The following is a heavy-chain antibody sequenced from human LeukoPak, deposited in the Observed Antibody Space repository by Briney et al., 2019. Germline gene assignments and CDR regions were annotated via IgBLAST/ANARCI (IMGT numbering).Heavy chain of an antibody. V-gene: IGHV4-59*12. Sequence: SETLSLTCTVSGGSISSNYWIWIRQPPGKALEWIAYIQYRGSTNYNPSLKSRVTMSVDTSKNQFSLKLSSVTAADTAVYYCARDSVMVIHNDAFVIWGQGTMVTVSS. J-gene: IGHJ3*02. CDR3: ARDSVMVIHNDAFVI. D-gene: IGHD3-22*01. CDR1: GGSISSNY. CDR2: IQYRGST.